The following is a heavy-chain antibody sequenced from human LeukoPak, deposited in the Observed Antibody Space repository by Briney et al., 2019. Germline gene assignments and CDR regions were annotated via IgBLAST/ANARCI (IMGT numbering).Heavy chain of an antibody. CDR3: ARDGSSGPLGYGMDV. J-gene: IGHJ6*02. CDR1: GFTFSSYW. V-gene: IGHV3-7*01. Sequence: PGGSLRLPCAASGFTFSSYWMSWVRQAPGKGLEWVANIKQDGSEKYYVDSVKGRFTISRGNAKNSLYLQMNSLRAEDTAVYYCARDGSSGPLGYGMDVWGQGTTVTVSS. CDR2: IKQDGSEK. D-gene: IGHD6-19*01.